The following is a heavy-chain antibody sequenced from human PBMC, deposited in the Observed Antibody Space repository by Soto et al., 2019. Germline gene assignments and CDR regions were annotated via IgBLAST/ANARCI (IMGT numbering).Heavy chain of an antibody. D-gene: IGHD6-13*01. Sequence: GASVKVSCQASRGTFSSYAISWVRQAPGQGLEWMGGILPIFGTANYAQKLQGRVTITADESPSTATMAPSSLRYEHTAVYLCVRDLVPVPEQQVVRGDVSGCMDVWGQGTTVTVSS. CDR3: VRDLVPVPEQQVVRGDVSGCMDV. J-gene: IGHJ6*02. CDR2: ILPIFGTA. CDR1: RGTFSSYA. V-gene: IGHV1-69*13.